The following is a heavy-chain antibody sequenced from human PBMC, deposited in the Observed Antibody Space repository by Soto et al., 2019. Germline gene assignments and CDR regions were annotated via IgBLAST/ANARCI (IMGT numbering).Heavy chain of an antibody. Sequence: PGGSLRLSCAASGFTFSSYSMNWVRQAPGKGLEWVSSISSSSSYIYYADSVKGRFTISRDNAKNSLYLQMNSLRAEDTAVYYCARDIVLVPESFDYWGQGTLVTVSS. J-gene: IGHJ4*02. V-gene: IGHV3-21*01. D-gene: IGHD2-2*01. CDR1: GFTFSSYS. CDR2: ISSSSSYI. CDR3: ARDIVLVPESFDY.